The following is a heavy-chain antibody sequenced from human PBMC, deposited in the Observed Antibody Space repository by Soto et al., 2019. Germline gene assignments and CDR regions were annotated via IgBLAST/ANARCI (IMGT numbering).Heavy chain of an antibody. J-gene: IGHJ4*02. CDR1: GFPFSDYY. D-gene: IGHD2-21*01. V-gene: IGHV3-11*06. CDR2: ISPKSTYR. CDR3: TRGGGGGLFEH. Sequence: QVHLVESGEGLVKPVGSLRLSCATSGFPFSDYYMSWIRQAPGKGLEWLSHISPKSTYRNYADSVKGRFTISRDNTKSSLFLQMNSRGVEDTAVYYCTRGGGGGLFEHWGQGVLVTVSS.